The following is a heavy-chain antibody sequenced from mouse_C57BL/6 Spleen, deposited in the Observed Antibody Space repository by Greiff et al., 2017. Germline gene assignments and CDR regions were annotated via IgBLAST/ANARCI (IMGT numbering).Heavy chain of an antibody. J-gene: IGHJ4*01. V-gene: IGHV14-4*01. Sequence: VQLQQSGAELVRPGASVKLSCTASGFNIKDDYMHWVKQRPEQGLEWIGWIDPENGDTEYASKFQGKATIKADTSSNTAYLQLSSLTSEDTAVYYCTPIDSSGSYAMYYWGQGTSVTVSS. D-gene: IGHD3-2*02. CDR1: GFNIKDDY. CDR3: TPIDSSGSYAMYY. CDR2: IDPENGDT.